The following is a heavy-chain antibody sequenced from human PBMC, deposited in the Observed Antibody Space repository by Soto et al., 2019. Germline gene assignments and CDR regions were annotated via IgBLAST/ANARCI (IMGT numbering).Heavy chain of an antibody. V-gene: IGHV4-4*02. CDR2: IYHSGST. D-gene: IGHD5-18*01. J-gene: IGHJ5*02. CDR3: ARVYPSDTRYGYVGNNWFDP. CDR1: GASISSNTW. Sequence: PSETLSLTCAVSGASISSNTWWSWVRQPPGKGLEWIGEIYHSGSTNYNPSLKSRVTTSVDKSKNQFSLRLNSVTAADTAVYYCARVYPSDTRYGYVGNNWFDPWGQGTLVTVSS.